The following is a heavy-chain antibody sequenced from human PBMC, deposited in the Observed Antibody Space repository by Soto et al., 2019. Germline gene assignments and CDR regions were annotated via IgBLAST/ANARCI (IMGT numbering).Heavy chain of an antibody. CDR1: GFTFSSYA. D-gene: IGHD3-22*01. V-gene: IGHV3-23*01. CDR3: AKGDSSGYYYTGDHDAFDI. J-gene: IGHJ3*02. CDR2: ISGSGGST. Sequence: GGSLRLSCAASGFTFSSYAMSWVRQAPGKGLEWVSAISGSGGSTYYADSVKGRLTISRDNSKNTLYLQMNSLRAEDTAVYYCAKGDSSGYYYTGDHDAFDIWGQGTMVTVSS.